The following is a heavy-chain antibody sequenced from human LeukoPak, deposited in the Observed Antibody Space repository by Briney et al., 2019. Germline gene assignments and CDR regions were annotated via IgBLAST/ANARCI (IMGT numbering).Heavy chain of an antibody. CDR1: GFTFSSYS. CDR3: ARDGWFGELLSYYFDY. J-gene: IGHJ4*02. D-gene: IGHD3-10*01. V-gene: IGHV3-21*01. Sequence: KPGGSLRLSCAASGFTFSSYSMNWVPQAPGKWLEWVPSISSSSSYIYYADSVKGRFTISRDNTKNSLYLQMNSLRAEDTAVYYCARDGWFGELLSYYFDYWGQGTLVTVSS. CDR2: ISSSSSYI.